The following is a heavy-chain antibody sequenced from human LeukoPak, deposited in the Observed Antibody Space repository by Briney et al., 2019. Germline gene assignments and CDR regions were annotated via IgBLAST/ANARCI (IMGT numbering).Heavy chain of an antibody. J-gene: IGHJ5*02. D-gene: IGHD3-16*01. CDR2: IYASGST. Sequence: SETLSLTCTVSGGSISSYYWSWIRQPAGKGLEWIGRIYASGSTHYNPSLKSRVTMSVDTSKKQFSLNLSSVTAADTAVYYCARDQGGNLSWFDPWGQGTLVTVPS. V-gene: IGHV4-4*07. CDR3: ARDQGGNLSWFDP. CDR1: GGSISSYY.